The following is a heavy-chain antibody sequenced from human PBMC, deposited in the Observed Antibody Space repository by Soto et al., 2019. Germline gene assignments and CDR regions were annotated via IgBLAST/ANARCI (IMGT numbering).Heavy chain of an antibody. V-gene: IGHV1-46*01. CDR2: INLSDGST. CDR1: GHSFTRPSDY. Sequence: QVQLVQSGAEVKMPGASVKVTCKASGHSFTRPSDYMHWVRQAPVQGLEWVGRINLSDGSTSYAQRSQGSITLTNDKTTSTVYMERRSVGAADTAIYYCMRGRAGATADSWGQGTLVTVSS. CDR3: MRGRAGATADS. J-gene: IGHJ5*01. D-gene: IGHD3-10*01.